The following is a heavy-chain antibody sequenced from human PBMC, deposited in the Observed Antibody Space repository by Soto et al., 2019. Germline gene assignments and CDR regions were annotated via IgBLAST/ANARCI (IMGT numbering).Heavy chain of an antibody. V-gene: IGHV4-39*07. Sequence: SETLSLTCTVSGGSISSSSYYWGWIRQPPGKGLEWIGSIYYSGSTYYNPSLKSRVTISVDTSKNQFSLKLSSVTAADTAVYYCARESPYSSSSVSDYWGQGTLVTVSS. CDR2: IYYSGST. CDR1: GGSISSSSYY. D-gene: IGHD6-6*01. J-gene: IGHJ4*02. CDR3: ARESPYSSSSVSDY.